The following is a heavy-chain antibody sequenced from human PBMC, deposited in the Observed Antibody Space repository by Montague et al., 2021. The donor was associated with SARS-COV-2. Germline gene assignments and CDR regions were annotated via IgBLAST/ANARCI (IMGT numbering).Heavy chain of an antibody. V-gene: IGHV4-34*01. CDR2: INDRGTT. D-gene: IGHD6-13*01. Sequence: ETLSLTCAVYGGSFSDYQWTWIRQSPGKGLEWIGQINDRGTTKYNPSLKSRVTLLVDPSKKQFSLKLTSVTAADTAVYYCARGAPGTWGQGTRVTVSS. CDR1: GGSFSDYQ. CDR3: ARGAPGT. J-gene: IGHJ5*02.